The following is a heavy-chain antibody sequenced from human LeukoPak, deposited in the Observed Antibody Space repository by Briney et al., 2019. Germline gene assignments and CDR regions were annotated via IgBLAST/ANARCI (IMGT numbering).Heavy chain of an antibody. V-gene: IGHV3-48*04. Sequence: QTGGSLRLSCAASGFSFSSYRVNWVRQAPGKGLEWGSYISSSSSTIYYADSVKGRFTISRDNAKNSLYLQMNSLRAEDTAVYYCARESDYGDYVAYWGQGTLVTVSS. CDR1: GFSFSSYR. J-gene: IGHJ4*02. D-gene: IGHD4-17*01. CDR2: ISSSSSTI. CDR3: ARESDYGDYVAY.